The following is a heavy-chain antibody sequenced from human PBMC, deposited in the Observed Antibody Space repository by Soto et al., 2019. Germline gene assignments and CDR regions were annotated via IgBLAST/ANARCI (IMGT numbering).Heavy chain of an antibody. V-gene: IGHV5-51*01. D-gene: IGHD3-9*01. CDR1: GYSFNKYW. J-gene: IGHJ3*02. CDR3: ARCTYDVLTGYNSRAFDI. CDR2: IYPGDSDT. Sequence: GESLKISCKGSGYSFNKYWVGWVRQMPGKGLEWMGIIYPGDSDTRSSTPFQGQVTISADKSINTAFLQWTSLRASDSAMYYCARCTYDVLTGYNSRAFDIWGQGTMVTVSS.